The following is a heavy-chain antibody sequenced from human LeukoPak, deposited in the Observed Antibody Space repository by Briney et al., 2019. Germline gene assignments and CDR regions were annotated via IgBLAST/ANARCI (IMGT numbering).Heavy chain of an antibody. CDR2: ISAYNGNT. V-gene: IGHV1-18*01. Sequence: ASVKVSCKASGYTFTGYGISWVRQAPGQGLEWMGWISAYNGNTNYAQKLQGRVTMTTDTSTSTAYMELRSLRSDDTAVYYCARDPDIVVVVAATRRSWFDPWGQGTLVTVSS. CDR3: ARDPDIVVVVAATRRSWFDP. J-gene: IGHJ5*02. D-gene: IGHD2-15*01. CDR1: GYTFTGYG.